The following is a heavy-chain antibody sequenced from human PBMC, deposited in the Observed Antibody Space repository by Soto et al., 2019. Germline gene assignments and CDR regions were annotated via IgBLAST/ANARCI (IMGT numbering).Heavy chain of an antibody. CDR1: GGTFSSYT. J-gene: IGHJ4*02. CDR2: IIPILGIA. D-gene: IGHD2-15*01. CDR3: ARDSATHFDY. V-gene: IGHV1-69*08. Sequence: QVQLVQSGAEVKKTGSSVKVSCKASGGTFSSYTISWVRQAPGQGLEWMRRIIPILGIANYAQKFQGRVTIPADTSTSTAYMELSSLRSEDTAVYYCARDSATHFDYWGQGTLGTVSS.